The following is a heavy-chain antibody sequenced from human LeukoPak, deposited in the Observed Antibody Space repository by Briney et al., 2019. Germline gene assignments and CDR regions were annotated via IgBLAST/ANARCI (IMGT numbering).Heavy chain of an antibody. CDR3: AKDRNWGSYRYPDC. J-gene: IGHJ4*02. Sequence: GGSLRLSCAASGFTFSNYAMNWVRQAPGKGLEWVSVISGSGGSTNYVDSVKGRFTISRDNSQNMVYLQMNSLRAEDTAIYYCAKDRNWGSYRYPDCWGQGTLVTVSS. D-gene: IGHD3-16*02. CDR2: ISGSGGST. CDR1: GFTFSNYA. V-gene: IGHV3-23*01.